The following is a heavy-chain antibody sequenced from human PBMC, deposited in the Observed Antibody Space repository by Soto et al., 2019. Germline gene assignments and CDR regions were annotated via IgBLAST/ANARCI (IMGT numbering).Heavy chain of an antibody. J-gene: IGHJ3*02. V-gene: IGHV4-59*01. Sequence: QVQLQESGPGLVKPSETLSLTCIVSGGAISTYYWSWIRQPPGKGLEWLGYIYYSGSTDYSPSLKSRVTISVDTSKNQFSLKLSSVTAADTALYYCSRGRSGYYSRAALDIWGQGTMVTVSS. CDR2: IYYSGST. D-gene: IGHD5-12*01. CDR3: SRGRSGYYSRAALDI. CDR1: GGAISTYY.